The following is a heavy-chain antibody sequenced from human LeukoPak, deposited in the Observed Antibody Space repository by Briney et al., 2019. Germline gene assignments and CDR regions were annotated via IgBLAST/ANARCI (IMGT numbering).Heavy chain of an antibody. J-gene: IGHJ4*02. CDR1: GDTLTELF. Sequence: GASVKVSCKVSGDTLTELFMHWVRQAPGEGLEWMGGFDPEDGETIYAQKFQGRVTMTEDTSTDTAYMELSSLRSEDTAVYYCAASGRSSSWFFFHYWGQGTLVTVSS. V-gene: IGHV1-24*01. CDR2: FDPEDGET. D-gene: IGHD6-13*01. CDR3: AASGRSSSWFFFHY.